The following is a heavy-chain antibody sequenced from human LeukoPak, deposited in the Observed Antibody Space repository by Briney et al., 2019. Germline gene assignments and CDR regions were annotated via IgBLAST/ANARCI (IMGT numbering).Heavy chain of an antibody. CDR1: GFSLSTSGMR. D-gene: IGHD2-21*02. Sequence: SGPALVKPTQTLTLTCTFSGFSLSTSGMRVSWIRQPPGKALEWLARIDWDDDKFYSTSLKTRLTISKDTSKNPVVLTMTNMDPVDTATYYCARTTSYCGGDCYVDWGQGTLVTVSS. CDR2: IDWDDDK. J-gene: IGHJ4*02. V-gene: IGHV2-70*04. CDR3: ARTTSYCGGDCYVD.